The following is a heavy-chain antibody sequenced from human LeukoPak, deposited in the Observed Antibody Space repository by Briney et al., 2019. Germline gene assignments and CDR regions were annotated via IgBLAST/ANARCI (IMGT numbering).Heavy chain of an antibody. J-gene: IGHJ4*02. Sequence: GGSLRLSCAASGFTFSSYSMNWVRQAPGKGLEWVSSISSDSNYIYYTGSVKGRFTISRDNAKNSLYLQMNSLRAEDTAVYYCARADDSSSGYFDYWGQGTLVTVSS. CDR2: ISSDSNYI. D-gene: IGHD6-6*01. V-gene: IGHV3-21*01. CDR1: GFTFSSYS. CDR3: ARADDSSSGYFDY.